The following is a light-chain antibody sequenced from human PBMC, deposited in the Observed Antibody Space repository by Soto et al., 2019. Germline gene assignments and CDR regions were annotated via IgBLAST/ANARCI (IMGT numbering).Light chain of an antibody. CDR3: SSYTSSSTPDV. CDR1: SSDVGGYNY. CDR2: EVS. J-gene: IGLJ1*01. V-gene: IGLV2-14*01. Sequence: QSALTQPASVSGSPGQSITISCTGTSSDVGGYNYVSWYQQHPGKAPKLMIYEVSNRPSGVSNRFSGSKSGNTASLTISGLQPDDEAEYYCSSYTSSSTPDVFGTGTKVTVL.